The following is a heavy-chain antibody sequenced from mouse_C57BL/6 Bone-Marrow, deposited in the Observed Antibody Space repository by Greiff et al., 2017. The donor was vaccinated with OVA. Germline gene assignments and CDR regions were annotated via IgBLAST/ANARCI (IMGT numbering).Heavy chain of an antibody. Sequence: QVQLKQPGAELVRPGSSVKLSCKASGYTFTSYWMHWVKQRPIQGLEWIGNIDPSDSETHYNQKFKDKATLTVDKSSSTAYMQLSSLTSDDSAVSYFARGWLLAYYAMDYWGQGTSVTVSS. V-gene: IGHV1-52*01. D-gene: IGHD2-3*01. J-gene: IGHJ4*01. CDR3: ARGWLLAYYAMDY. CDR1: GYTFTSYW. CDR2: IDPSDSET.